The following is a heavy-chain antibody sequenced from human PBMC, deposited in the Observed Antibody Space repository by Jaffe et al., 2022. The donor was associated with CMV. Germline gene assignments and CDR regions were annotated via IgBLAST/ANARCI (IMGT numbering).Heavy chain of an antibody. J-gene: IGHJ5*01. D-gene: IGHD2-2*02. CDR2: ISGSSSHI. V-gene: IGHV3-21*01. CDR3: ARNLYTRSFDS. Sequence: EVQLVESGGGLVKPGGSLRLSCAASGFTLSDYTMNWVRQALGKGLEWVSSISGSSSHIIYADSVKGRFTISRDNAKNSLYLQMNSLRAEDAAVYYCARNLYTRSFDSWGQGTLVTVSS. CDR1: GFTLSDYT.